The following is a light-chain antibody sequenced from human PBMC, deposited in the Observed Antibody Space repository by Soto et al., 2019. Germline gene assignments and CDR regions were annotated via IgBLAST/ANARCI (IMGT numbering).Light chain of an antibody. V-gene: IGKV3-11*01. CDR2: SGY. J-gene: IGKJ1*01. CDR1: PSVSSS. Sequence: FVVTQSPATLSLSPGERATLSCRASPSVSSSVAWYQHKPGQSPRLVIYSGYKRATGIPARFSGSGSGTDFTLTISGLEVDDFAIYYCQQRYRCLRVFGQGTKVEVK. CDR3: QQRYRCLRV.